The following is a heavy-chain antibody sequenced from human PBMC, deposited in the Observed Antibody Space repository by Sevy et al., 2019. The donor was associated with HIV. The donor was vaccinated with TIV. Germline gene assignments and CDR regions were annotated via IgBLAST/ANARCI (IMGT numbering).Heavy chain of an antibody. CDR2: INPNDGVT. CDR1: GYTFTDYY. Sequence: ASVKVSCKASGYTFTDYYIHGVRQAPGQGLEWMAWINPNDGVTNYAQRLQGGVTVNRDTSISTAYMELKRLRSDDTAIYYCARLTTMPTSDLYGMDVWGQGTTVTVSS. V-gene: IGHV1-2*02. D-gene: IGHD1-1*01. CDR3: ARLTTMPTSDLYGMDV. J-gene: IGHJ6*02.